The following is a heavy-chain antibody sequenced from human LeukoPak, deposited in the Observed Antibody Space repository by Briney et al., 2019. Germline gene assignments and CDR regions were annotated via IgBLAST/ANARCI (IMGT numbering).Heavy chain of an antibody. Sequence: GGSLRLSCAASGFTVSSNYMSWVRQAPGKGLEWVSVIYSGGSTYYADSVKGRFTISRDNSKNTLYLQMNSLRAEDTAVYYCAKKVGITIFGVVIPYYFDYWGQGTLVTVSS. V-gene: IGHV3-66*01. J-gene: IGHJ4*02. CDR1: GFTVSSNY. CDR3: AKKVGITIFGVVIPYYFDY. D-gene: IGHD3-3*01. CDR2: IYSGGST.